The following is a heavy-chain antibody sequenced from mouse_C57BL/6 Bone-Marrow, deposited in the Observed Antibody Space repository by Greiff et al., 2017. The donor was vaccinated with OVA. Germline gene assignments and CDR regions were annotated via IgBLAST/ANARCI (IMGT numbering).Heavy chain of an antibody. CDR2: INPYNGGT. CDR1: GYTFTDYY. CDR3: ARPVVAPFYAMDY. Sequence: EVQLQQSGPVLVKPGASVKMSCKASGYTFTDYYMNWVKQSHGKSLEWIGVINPYNGGTSYNQKFKGKATLTVDKSSSTAYMELNSLTSEDSAVYYCARPVVAPFYAMDYWGQGTSVTVSS. V-gene: IGHV1-19*01. D-gene: IGHD1-1*01. J-gene: IGHJ4*01.